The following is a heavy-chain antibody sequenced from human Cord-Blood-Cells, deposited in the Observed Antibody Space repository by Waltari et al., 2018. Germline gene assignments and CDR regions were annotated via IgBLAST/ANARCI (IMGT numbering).Heavy chain of an antibody. CDR3: ARGASVAGWLDY. CDR2: ISYVGSNK. V-gene: IGHV3-30-3*01. J-gene: IGHJ4*02. CDR1: GLTFRSYA. Sequence: QVQLVESGGGVVQLGRALRLACGASGLTFRSYAMSLDRQATGKGLEWVAVISYVGSNKYYADSVNGRVTMSRDNSKNTLYLQRNSLRAEDTAVYYCARGASVAGWLDYWRQGTLVTVSS. D-gene: IGHD6-19*01.